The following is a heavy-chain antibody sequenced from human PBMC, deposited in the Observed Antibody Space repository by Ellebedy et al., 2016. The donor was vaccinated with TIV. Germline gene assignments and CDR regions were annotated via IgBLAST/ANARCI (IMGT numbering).Heavy chain of an antibody. J-gene: IGHJ4*02. V-gene: IGHV3-23*01. CDR2: ISGSGGST. Sequence: GESLKISCAASGFTFSSYAMSWVRQAPGKGLEWVSAISGSGGSTYYADSVKGRFTISRDNSKNTLYLQMNSLRAEDTAVYYCAKSSFSIYCGGDCYGADYWGQGTLVTVSS. D-gene: IGHD2-21*02. CDR1: GFTFSSYA. CDR3: AKSSFSIYCGGDCYGADY.